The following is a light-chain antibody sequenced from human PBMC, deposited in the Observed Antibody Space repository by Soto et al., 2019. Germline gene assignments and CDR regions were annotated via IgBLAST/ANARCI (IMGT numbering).Light chain of an antibody. J-gene: IGKJ1*01. Sequence: DIKLTQSPSVLSASVGDRVTITCRASQGINSYLAWYQQKPGKVPKLLIYAASTLHSGVPSRFSGSGSGTEFTLTISSLQPEDFATYYCQQLNSYPRTFGQGTQVDIK. V-gene: IGKV1-9*01. CDR2: AAS. CDR1: QGINSY. CDR3: QQLNSYPRT.